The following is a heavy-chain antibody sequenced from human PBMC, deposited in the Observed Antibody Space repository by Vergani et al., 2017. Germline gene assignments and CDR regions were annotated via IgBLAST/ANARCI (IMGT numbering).Heavy chain of an antibody. CDR2: ISSASSFI. Sequence: EVHLVESGGGLVQPGGSLRLSCATSGFTFGSTNMDWVRQAPGKGLEWLAHISSASSFIYYADSVKGRFIVSRDNAKNSLYLQMNSLRAEDTAVYFCARVSRDYFDSSGYFPLDSWGQGTLVIVSS. D-gene: IGHD3-22*01. J-gene: IGHJ4*02. V-gene: IGHV3-48*01. CDR1: GFTFGSTN. CDR3: ARVSRDYFDSSGYFPLDS.